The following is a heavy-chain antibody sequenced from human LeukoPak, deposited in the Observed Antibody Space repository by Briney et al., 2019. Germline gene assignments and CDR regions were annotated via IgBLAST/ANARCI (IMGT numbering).Heavy chain of an antibody. Sequence: SETLSLTCIVSGGSISSTNYYWGWVRQPPGKGLEWIGSIFYSGITYYNPSLKSRVTISVDTSKNQFSLKLNSVTASDTAVYYCPRQHMIRGVIIPLYFGYWGQGTLVTVSS. D-gene: IGHD3-10*01. CDR2: IFYSGIT. V-gene: IGHV4-39*01. J-gene: IGHJ4*02. CDR3: PRQHMIRGVIIPLYFGY. CDR1: GGSISSTNYY.